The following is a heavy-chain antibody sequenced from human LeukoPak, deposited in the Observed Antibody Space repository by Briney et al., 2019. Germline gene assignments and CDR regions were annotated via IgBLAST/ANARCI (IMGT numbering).Heavy chain of an antibody. J-gene: IGHJ4*02. D-gene: IGHD4-17*01. CDR2: ISYDGSNK. CDR3: AKEPYDYGDSGDY. Sequence: PGGSLRLSCAASGFTFSSYAMHWVRQAPGKGLEWVAVISYDGSNKYYADSVKGRFTISRDNSKNTLYLQMNSLRAEDTAVYYCAKEPYDYGDSGDYWGQGTLVTVSS. V-gene: IGHV3-30-3*01. CDR1: GFTFSSYA.